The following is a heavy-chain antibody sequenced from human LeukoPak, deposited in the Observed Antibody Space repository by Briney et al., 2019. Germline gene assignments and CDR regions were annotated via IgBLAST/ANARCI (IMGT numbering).Heavy chain of an antibody. J-gene: IGHJ4*02. CDR2: ISSSGSTI. Sequence: GGSLRLSCAASGFTFSDFYMSWIRQAPGKGLEWDSYISSSGSTIYYADSVKGRFTISRDNAKNSLYLQMNSLRAEDTAVYYCARGVSSDWYSDPPRYWGQGTLVTVSS. V-gene: IGHV3-11*04. D-gene: IGHD6-19*01. CDR3: ARGVSSDWYSDPPRY. CDR1: GFTFSDFY.